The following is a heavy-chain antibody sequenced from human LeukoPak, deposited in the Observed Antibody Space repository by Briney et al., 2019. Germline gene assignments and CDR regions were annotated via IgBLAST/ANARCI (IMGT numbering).Heavy chain of an antibody. V-gene: IGHV1-18*01. J-gene: IGHJ4*02. CDR1: VYTFTIYG. Sequence: ASVTVSFKSSVYTFTIYGISWVRQAPGQGLEWMGWISAYNGNTNYAQKLQGRVTMTTDTSTSTAYMALRSLRSDDTAVYYCARGPYCSGGTCYSQYFDYWGQGTLVTVSS. CDR2: ISAYNGNT. D-gene: IGHD2-15*01. CDR3: ARGPYCSGGTCYSQYFDY.